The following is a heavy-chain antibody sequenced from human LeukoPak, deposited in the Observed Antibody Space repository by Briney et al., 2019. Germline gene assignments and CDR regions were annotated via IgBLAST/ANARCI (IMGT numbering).Heavy chain of an antibody. CDR1: GFTFSNAW. CDR2: INHSGST. J-gene: IGHJ6*03. Sequence: GSLRLSCAASGFTFSNAWMSWVRQAPGKGLEWVGEINHSGSTNYNPSLKSRVTISVDTSKNQFSLKLSSMTAADTAVYYCARRRSSTYYYYYMDVWGKGTTVTISS. D-gene: IGHD6-13*01. CDR3: ARRRSSTYYYYYMDV. V-gene: IGHV4-34*01.